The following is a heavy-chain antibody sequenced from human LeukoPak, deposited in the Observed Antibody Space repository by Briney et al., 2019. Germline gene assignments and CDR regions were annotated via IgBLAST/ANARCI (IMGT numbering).Heavy chain of an antibody. CDR3: ARDPSKLGYCSSTSCYVGYYFDY. D-gene: IGHD2-2*01. CDR2: ISYDGSNK. Sequence: GGSLRLSCAASGFTFSSYGMHWVRQAPGKGLEWVAVISYDGSNKYYADSVKGRFTISRDNSKNTLYLQMNSLRAEDTAVYYCARDPSKLGYCSSTSCYVGYYFDYWGQGTLVTVSS. J-gene: IGHJ4*02. V-gene: IGHV3-30*03. CDR1: GFTFSSYG.